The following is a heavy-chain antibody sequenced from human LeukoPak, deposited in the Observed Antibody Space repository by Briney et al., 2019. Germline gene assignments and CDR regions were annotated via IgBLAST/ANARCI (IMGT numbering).Heavy chain of an antibody. CDR1: GFTFSSYA. CDR3: ATHLLLREYYFDY. J-gene: IGHJ4*02. CDR2: ISGSGGST. Sequence: PGGSLRLSCAASGFTFSSYAMSWVRQAPGKGLEWVSAISGSGGSTYYADSVKGRFTISRDNSKNTLYLQMNSLRAEDTAVYYCATHLLLREYYFDYWGQGTLVTVSS. D-gene: IGHD2-2*01. V-gene: IGHV3-23*01.